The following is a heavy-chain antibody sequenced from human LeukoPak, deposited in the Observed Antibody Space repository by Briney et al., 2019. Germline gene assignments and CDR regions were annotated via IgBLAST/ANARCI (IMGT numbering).Heavy chain of an antibody. CDR3: AALPKNSRISRGYMDV. CDR2: IIPIFGTP. CDR1: GGTFSSYA. D-gene: IGHD2/OR15-2a*01. V-gene: IGHV1-69*13. J-gene: IGHJ6*03. Sequence: GASVKVSCKASGGTFSSYAISWVRQAPGQGLEWLGGIIPIFGTPKYAQKFQGRVTITADESTSTAYMELSSLRSEDTAVYYCAALPKNSRISRGYMDVWGKGTTVTVSS.